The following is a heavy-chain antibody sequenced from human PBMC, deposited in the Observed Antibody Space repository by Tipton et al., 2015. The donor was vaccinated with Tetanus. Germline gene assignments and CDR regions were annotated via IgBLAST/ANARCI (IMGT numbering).Heavy chain of an antibody. Sequence: QSGAEVKKPGESLKISCQGSGYIFRNYWIGWVRQMPGKGLEWMGIIYPGDSDTRYSPAFEGQVTISVDKSINTAYLQWNSLKASDTAMYYCARYGSIGARFNWFDFWGQGTLVTVSS. J-gene: IGHJ5*01. CDR1: GYIFRNYW. CDR2: IYPGDSDT. D-gene: IGHD6-6*01. V-gene: IGHV5-51*01. CDR3: ARYGSIGARFNWFDF.